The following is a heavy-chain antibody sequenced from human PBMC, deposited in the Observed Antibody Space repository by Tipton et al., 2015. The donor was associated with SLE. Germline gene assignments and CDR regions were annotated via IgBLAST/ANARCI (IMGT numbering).Heavy chain of an antibody. CDR3: ARGPDYSNYYFYRMDV. CDR2: INHSGST. V-gene: IGHV4-34*01. D-gene: IGHD4-11*01. Sequence: TLSLTCAVYGGSFSGYYWSWIRQPPGKGLEWIGEINHSGSTNYNPSLNSRVTISVDTSNNQFSLTMNSVTAADAAVYYCARGPDYSNYYFYRMDVWGQGTTVTVSS. J-gene: IGHJ6*02. CDR1: GGSFSGYY.